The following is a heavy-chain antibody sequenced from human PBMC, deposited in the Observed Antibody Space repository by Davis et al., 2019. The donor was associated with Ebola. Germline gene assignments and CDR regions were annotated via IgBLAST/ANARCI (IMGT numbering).Heavy chain of an antibody. V-gene: IGHV1-2*02. CDR1: GYTFTGYY. Sequence: ASVKVSCKASGYTFTGYYMHWVRQAPGQGLEWMGWINPNSGATNYAQKFQGRVTMTRDTSISTAYMELSRLRSDDTAVYYCARDKAVVVAATPDNWFDPWGQGTLVTVSS. J-gene: IGHJ5*02. CDR2: INPNSGAT. D-gene: IGHD2-15*01. CDR3: ARDKAVVVAATPDNWFDP.